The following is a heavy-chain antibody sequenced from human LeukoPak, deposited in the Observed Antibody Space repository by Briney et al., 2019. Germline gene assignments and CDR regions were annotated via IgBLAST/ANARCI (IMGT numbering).Heavy chain of an antibody. J-gene: IGHJ4*02. Sequence: PGGSLRLSCAASRFTFSSYAMNWVRQAPGKGLEWVSAISGSGDSTYYADSVKGRFTISRDNSKNTLYLQMNSLRAEDTAVYYCAKALYSGSYLYYFDYWGQGTLVTDSS. CDR2: ISGSGDST. V-gene: IGHV3-23*01. D-gene: IGHD1-26*01. CDR3: AKALYSGSYLYYFDY. CDR1: RFTFSSYA.